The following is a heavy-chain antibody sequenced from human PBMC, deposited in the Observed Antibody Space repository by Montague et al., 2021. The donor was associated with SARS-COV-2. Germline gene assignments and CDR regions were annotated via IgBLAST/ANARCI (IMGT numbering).Heavy chain of an antibody. D-gene: IGHD4-23*01. CDR3: ARWDPETLTLIRLRGNSAIDY. CDR1: GGSFSGYY. CDR2: INHSGTT. V-gene: IGHV4-34*01. Sequence: SETLSLTCAVYGGSFSGYYWTWIRQPPGKGLEWIAEINHSGTTNYNFNLTIRSRVSISMDTYKFQFSLKLSSVAAVDMGVYYCARWDPETLTLIRLRGNSAIDYWGQGTLVTVSS. J-gene: IGHJ4*02.